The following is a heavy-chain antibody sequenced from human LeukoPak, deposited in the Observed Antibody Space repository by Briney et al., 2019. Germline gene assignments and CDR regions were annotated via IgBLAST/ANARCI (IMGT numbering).Heavy chain of an antibody. CDR3: ARGALVVTAVFDY. CDR2: INPSGGST. Sequence: ASVNVSCKASGYTVTSYYMHWVRQAPGQGLEWMGIINPSGGSTSYAQKFQGRVTMTRDMSTSTVYMELSSLRSEDTAVYYCARGALVVTAVFDYWGQGTLVTVSS. D-gene: IGHD2-21*02. V-gene: IGHV1-46*01. CDR1: GYTVTSYY. J-gene: IGHJ4*02.